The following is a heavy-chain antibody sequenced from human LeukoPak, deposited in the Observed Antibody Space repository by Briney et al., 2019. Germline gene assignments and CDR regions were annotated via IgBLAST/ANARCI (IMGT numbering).Heavy chain of an antibody. CDR3: ARDRIVGAMSPDDAFDI. J-gene: IGHJ3*02. CDR2: IIPILGTA. CDR1: GGTFSSYA. V-gene: IGHV1-69*04. D-gene: IGHD1-26*01. Sequence: SVKVSCKASGGTFSSYAISWVRQAPGQGLEWMGRIIPILGTANYAQKFQGRVTITADKSTSTASMELSSLRSEDTAVYYCARDRIVGAMSPDDAFDIWGQGTMVTVSS.